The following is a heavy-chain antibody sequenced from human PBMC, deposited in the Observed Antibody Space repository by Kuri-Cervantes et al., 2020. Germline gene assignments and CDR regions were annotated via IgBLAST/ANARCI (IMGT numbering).Heavy chain of an antibody. CDR2: INSDGSST. V-gene: IGHV3-74*01. CDR1: GFTFSSYW. J-gene: IGHJ3*02. CDR3: AKDLSGSYDAFDI. Sequence: GESLKISCAASGFTFSSYWMHWVRQAPGKGLVWVSRINSDGSSTSYADSVKGRFTISRDNAKNTLYLQMNSLRAEDTAVYYCAKDLSGSYDAFDIWGQGTMVTVSS. D-gene: IGHD3-22*01.